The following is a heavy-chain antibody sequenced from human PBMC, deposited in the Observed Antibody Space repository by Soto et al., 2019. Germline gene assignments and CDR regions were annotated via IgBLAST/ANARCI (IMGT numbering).Heavy chain of an antibody. CDR2: ISAYNGNT. CDR3: ARCRTKDSSPSLAYNWFDP. J-gene: IGHJ5*02. Sequence: GASVKVSCKASGYTFTSYGISWVRQAPGQGLEWMGWISAYNGNTNYAQKLQGRVTMTTDTSTSTAYMELRSLRSDDTAVYYCARCRTKDSSPSLAYNWFDPWGQGTLVTVSA. V-gene: IGHV1-18*01. D-gene: IGHD6-6*01. CDR1: GYTFTSYG.